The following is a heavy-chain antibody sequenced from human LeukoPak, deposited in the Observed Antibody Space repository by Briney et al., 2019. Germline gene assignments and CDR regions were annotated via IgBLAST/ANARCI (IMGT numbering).Heavy chain of an antibody. CDR3: ARGRGGWPRFDY. D-gene: IGHD6-19*01. Sequence: SSETLSLTCTVSGGSISSYYWSWIRQPPGKGLEWIGYIYYSGSTNYNPSLKSRVTISVDTSKNQFSLKLSSVTAADTAVYYCARGRGGWPRFDYWGQGTLVTVSS. CDR2: IYYSGST. CDR1: GGSISSYY. J-gene: IGHJ4*02. V-gene: IGHV4-59*01.